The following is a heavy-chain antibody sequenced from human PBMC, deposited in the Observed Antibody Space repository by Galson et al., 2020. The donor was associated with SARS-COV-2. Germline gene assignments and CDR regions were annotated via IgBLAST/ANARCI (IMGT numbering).Heavy chain of an antibody. CDR1: GGSFSGYY. Sequence: SETLSLTCAVYGGSFSGYYWSWLRQPPGKGLEWIGEINHSGSTNYNPSLKSRVTISVDTSKNQFSLKLSSVTAADTAVYYCARVITMIVVGPRDAFDIWGQGTMVTVSS. J-gene: IGHJ3*02. CDR2: INHSGST. D-gene: IGHD3-22*01. V-gene: IGHV4-34*01. CDR3: ARVITMIVVGPRDAFDI.